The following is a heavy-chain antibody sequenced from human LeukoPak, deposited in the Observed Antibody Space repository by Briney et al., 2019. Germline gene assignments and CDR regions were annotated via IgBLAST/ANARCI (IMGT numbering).Heavy chain of an antibody. D-gene: IGHD2-21*02. V-gene: IGHV3-15*01. Sequence: PGGSLRLSCAASGFTFSNAWMSWVRQAPGKGLEWVGRLKSKTGGGTTDYAAPVKGRFTISRDDSKNTLYLQMNSLKTEDTAVYYCTTESAYCGGDCYSGYWGQGTLVTVSS. J-gene: IGHJ4*02. CDR3: TTESAYCGGDCYSGY. CDR1: GFTFSNAW. CDR2: LKSKTGGGTT.